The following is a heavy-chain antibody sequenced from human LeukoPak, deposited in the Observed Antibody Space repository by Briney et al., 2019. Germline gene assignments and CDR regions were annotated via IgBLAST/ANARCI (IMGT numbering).Heavy chain of an antibody. Sequence: GRSLRLSCAASGFTFSGYGMHWVRQAPGKGLEWVAVISFDGSYTYYADSVRGRFTISRDNSKNTLYLQMNTLRAEDTAVYYCAKDVSWNWFDPWGQGTLVTVSS. J-gene: IGHJ5*02. CDR1: GFTFSGYG. CDR2: ISFDGSYT. CDR3: AKDVSWNWFDP. V-gene: IGHV3-30*18.